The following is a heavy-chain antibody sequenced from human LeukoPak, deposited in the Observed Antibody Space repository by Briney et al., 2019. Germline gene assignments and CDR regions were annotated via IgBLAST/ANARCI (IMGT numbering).Heavy chain of an antibody. D-gene: IGHD5-18*01. CDR1: SYTFTSYG. J-gene: IGHJ4*02. CDR3: AIATAMAPFEDY. CDR2: ISAYNGNT. V-gene: IGHV1-18*01. Sequence: RASVKVSCKASSYTFTSYGISWVRQAHGQGLEWMGWISAYNGNTNYAQKLQGRVTMTTDTSTSTAYMELRSLRSDDTAVYYCAIATAMAPFEDYWGQGTLVTVSS.